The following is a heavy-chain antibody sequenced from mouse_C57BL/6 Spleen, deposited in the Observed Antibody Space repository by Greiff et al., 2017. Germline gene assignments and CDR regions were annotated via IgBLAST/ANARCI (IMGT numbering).Heavy chain of an antibody. CDR1: GFTFSSYA. J-gene: IGHJ4*01. Sequence: EVKLVESGEGLVKPGGYLKLSCAASGFTFSSYAMSWVRQTPEKRLEWVAYISSGGDYIYYADTVKGRFTISRDNARNTLYLQMSSLKSEDTAMYYCTRENYSKNVSYYYVMEYCGQGTSVTVSS. D-gene: IGHD2-5*01. CDR2: ISSGGDYI. CDR3: TRENYSKNVSYYYVMEY. V-gene: IGHV5-9-1*02.